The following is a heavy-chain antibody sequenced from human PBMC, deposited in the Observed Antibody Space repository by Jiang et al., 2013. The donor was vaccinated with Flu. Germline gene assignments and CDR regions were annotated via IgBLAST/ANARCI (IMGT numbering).Heavy chain of an antibody. CDR1: GFPFNIYA. CDR2: ITGGSDST. CDR3: AKTSAYGPYYLDY. V-gene: IGHV3-23*04. Sequence: QLVESGGGLVQPGGSLRLSCAGSGFPFNIYAMTWVRQAPGKGLEWVSTITGGSDSTYYADSVKGRFTISRDNSKNTVSLQMNTLRADDTAIYYCAKTSAYGPYYLDYWGQGTLVAVSS. D-gene: IGHD3-22*01. J-gene: IGHJ4*02.